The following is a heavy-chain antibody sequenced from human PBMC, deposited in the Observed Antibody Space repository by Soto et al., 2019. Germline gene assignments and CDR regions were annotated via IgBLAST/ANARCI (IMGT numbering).Heavy chain of an antibody. CDR3: AKDRMGAGVRGYFDY. V-gene: IGHV3-30*18. CDR1: GFTFSSYG. J-gene: IGHJ4*02. CDR2: ISYDGSNK. Sequence: QVQLVESGGGVVQPGKSLRLSCAGSGFTFSSYGMDWVRQAPGKGLEWVAVISYDGSNKYYADSVKGRFTISRDNSKNTLYLQMSSLRADDTAVYDCAKDRMGAGVRGYFDYWGQGTLVTVSS. D-gene: IGHD3-10*01.